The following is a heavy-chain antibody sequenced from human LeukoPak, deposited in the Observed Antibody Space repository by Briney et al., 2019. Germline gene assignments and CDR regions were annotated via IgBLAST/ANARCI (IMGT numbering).Heavy chain of an antibody. V-gene: IGHV4-34*01. CDR1: GGSFSGYY. J-gene: IGHJ4*02. CDR2: INHSGST. CDR3: ARATGTTFGFDY. D-gene: IGHD1-7*01. Sequence: SETLSLTCAVYGGSFSGYYWSWIRQPPGKGLEWIGEINHSGSTNYNPSLKSRATISVDTSKNQFSLKLSSVTAADTAVYYCARATGTTFGFDYWGQGTLVTVSS.